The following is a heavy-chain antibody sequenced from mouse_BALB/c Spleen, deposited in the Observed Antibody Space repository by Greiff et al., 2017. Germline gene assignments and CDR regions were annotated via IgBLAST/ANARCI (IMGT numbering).Heavy chain of an antibody. J-gene: IGHJ3*01. Sequence: EVMLVESGGGLVKPGGSLKLSCAASGFTFSSYAMSWVRQTPEKRLEWVASISSGGSTYYPDSVKGRFTISRDNARNILYLQMSSLRSEDTAMYYCARVEYYGSSSGFAYWGQGTLVTVSA. CDR1: GFTFSSYA. V-gene: IGHV5-6-5*01. CDR3: ARVEYYGSSSGFAY. D-gene: IGHD1-1*01. CDR2: ISSGGST.